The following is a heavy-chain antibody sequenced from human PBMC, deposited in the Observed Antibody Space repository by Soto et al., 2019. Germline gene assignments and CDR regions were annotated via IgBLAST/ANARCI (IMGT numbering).Heavy chain of an antibody. V-gene: IGHV3-23*01. CDR3: AKGRYSYDSSGHDY. CDR2: ISGSGGRT. J-gene: IGHJ4*02. Sequence: EVQLLESGGGLVQPGGSLRLSCAASGFAFSSHAMNWVRQAPGKGLEWVSGISGSGGRTYYADSVKGRFTISRDNSKNTLVLQMNSLRAEDTAVYYCAKGRYSYDSSGHDYWGLGTLVTVSS. CDR1: GFAFSSHA. D-gene: IGHD3-22*01.